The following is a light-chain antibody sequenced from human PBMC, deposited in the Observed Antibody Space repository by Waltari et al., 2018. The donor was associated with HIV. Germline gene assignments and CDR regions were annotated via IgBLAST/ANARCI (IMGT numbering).Light chain of an antibody. V-gene: IGLV3-21*02. J-gene: IGLJ1*01. CDR1: TVESKS. CDR3: HVWESSSDEYV. Sequence: SYVLTQPASVSVAPGQTANVPCGGDTVESKSVHWYQQRAGKAPILVLYDDTDRPSGIPERFSGSNFGNTATLTISRVEAGDEGDYYCHVWESSSDEYVFGTGTKVTV. CDR2: DDT.